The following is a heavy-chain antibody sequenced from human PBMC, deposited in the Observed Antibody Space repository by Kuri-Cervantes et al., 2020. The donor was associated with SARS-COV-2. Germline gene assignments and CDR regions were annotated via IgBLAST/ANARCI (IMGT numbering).Heavy chain of an antibody. Sequence: GGSLRLSCAASGFTFSTYAMSWVRPAPGKGLEWVSAISRSGTYYADSVKGRFTISRDNSKNTLYLQMNSLRAEDTAVYYCAKVSDSMTTVTTLGVWGQGTLVTASS. J-gene: IGHJ4*02. CDR2: ISRSGT. D-gene: IGHD4-17*01. CDR1: GFTFSTYA. CDR3: AKVSDSMTTVTTLGV. V-gene: IGHV3-23*01.